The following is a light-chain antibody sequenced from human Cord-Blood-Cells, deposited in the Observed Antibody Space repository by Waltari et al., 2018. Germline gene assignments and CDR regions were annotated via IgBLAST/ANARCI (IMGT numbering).Light chain of an antibody. CDR2: EGS. J-gene: IGLJ1*01. Sequence: QSALTQPASVSGSPGPSITISCPGTSSDVGSYNLVPWYQQHPGKAPKLMIYEGSKRPSGVSNRFSGSKSGNTASLTISGLQAEDEADYYCCSYAGSSTYVFGTGTKVTVL. CDR1: SSDVGSYNL. CDR3: CSYAGSSTYV. V-gene: IGLV2-23*01.